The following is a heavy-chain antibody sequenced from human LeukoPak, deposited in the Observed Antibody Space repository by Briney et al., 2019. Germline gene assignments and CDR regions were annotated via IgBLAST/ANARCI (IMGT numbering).Heavy chain of an antibody. CDR1: GGTFSSYA. J-gene: IGHJ5*02. V-gene: IGHV1-2*02. CDR3: ARDVGGLDP. CDR2: INPNSGGT. Sequence: ASVKVSCKASGGTFSSYAISWVRQAPGQGLEWMGWINPNSGGTNYAQKFQGRVTMTRDTSISTAYMELSRLRSDDTAVYYCARDVGGLDPWGQGTLVTVSS.